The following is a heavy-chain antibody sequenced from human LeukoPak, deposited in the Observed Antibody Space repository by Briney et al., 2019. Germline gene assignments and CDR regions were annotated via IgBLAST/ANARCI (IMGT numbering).Heavy chain of an antibody. J-gene: IGHJ5*01. Sequence: PSETLSLTCTVSSGSISTSNYYWGWVRQPPGKALEWIGNIFYSESTYYSPSLKSRVTISLDTSRNQFSLKLNSVTAADTAVYYCARVAVTTNWFDSWGQGTLVTVSS. D-gene: IGHD4-17*01. CDR2: IFYSEST. V-gene: IGHV4-39*07. CDR1: SGSISTSNYY. CDR3: ARVAVTTNWFDS.